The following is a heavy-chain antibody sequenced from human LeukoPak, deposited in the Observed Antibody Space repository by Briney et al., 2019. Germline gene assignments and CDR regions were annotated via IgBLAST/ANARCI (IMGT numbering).Heavy chain of an antibody. Sequence: SETLSLTCTVSGGSISSYYWSWIRQPPGKELEWIGYVYYSGSTNYNPSLKSRVTISVDTSKNQFSLELSSMTAADTAVYYCARERENYYDSSGFDYWGQGTLVTVSS. CDR2: VYYSGST. V-gene: IGHV4-59*01. CDR3: ARERENYYDSSGFDY. D-gene: IGHD3-22*01. CDR1: GGSISSYY. J-gene: IGHJ4*02.